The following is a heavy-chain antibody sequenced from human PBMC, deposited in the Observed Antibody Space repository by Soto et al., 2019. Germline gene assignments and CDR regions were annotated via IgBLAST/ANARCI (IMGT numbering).Heavy chain of an antibody. D-gene: IGHD4-17*01. CDR2: IIPIYGTA. V-gene: IGHV1-69*01. Sequence: QVQLVQSGAEVRKPGSSVKVSCKAFGGSINNYALTWVRQAPGQGLEWMRGIIPIYGTANYAQKFRVRVTLTADEDTSTAYMELSSLRYEDTAVYYCARGSVSDYGDFGGLYDSWGQGTLVTVSS. J-gene: IGHJ4*02. CDR3: ARGSVSDYGDFGGLYDS. CDR1: GGSINNYA.